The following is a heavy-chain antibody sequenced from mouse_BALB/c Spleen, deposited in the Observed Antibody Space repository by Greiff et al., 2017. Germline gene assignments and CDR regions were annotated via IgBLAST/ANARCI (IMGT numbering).Heavy chain of an antibody. Sequence: EVMLVESGGGLVQPKGSLKLSCAASGFTFNTYAMNWVRQAPGKGLEWVARIRSKSNNYATYYADSVKDRFTISRDDSQSMLYLQMNNLKTEDTAMYYCVRHGGYYGNYYAMDYWGQGTSVTVSS. CDR2: IRSKSNNYAT. V-gene: IGHV10-1*02. D-gene: IGHD2-1*01. J-gene: IGHJ4*01. CDR3: VRHGGYYGNYYAMDY. CDR1: GFTFNTYA.